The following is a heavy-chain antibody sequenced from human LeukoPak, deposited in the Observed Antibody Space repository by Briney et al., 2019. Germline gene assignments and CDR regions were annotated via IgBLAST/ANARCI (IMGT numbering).Heavy chain of an antibody. J-gene: IGHJ3*02. CDR1: GFIFSSNT. CDR2: ISSSSSYI. Sequence: GGSLRLSCAASGFIFSSNTMNWVRQAPGKGLEWVSSISSSSSYIYYADSVKGRFTISRDNAKNSLYLQLNSLRADDTAVYYCARDYYGSSRHAFDIWGQGTMVTVST. V-gene: IGHV3-21*06. D-gene: IGHD6-13*01. CDR3: ARDYYGSSRHAFDI.